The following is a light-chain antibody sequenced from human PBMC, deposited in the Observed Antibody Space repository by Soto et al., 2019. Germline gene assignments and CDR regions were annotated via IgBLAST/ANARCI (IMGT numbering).Light chain of an antibody. CDR3: QQFNSYPIT. J-gene: IGKJ5*01. CDR2: DAS. V-gene: IGKV1-13*02. CDR1: QGISSA. Sequence: AIQLTQSPSSLSASVGDRVTITCRASQGISSALAWYQQKPGKAPKLLIYDASSLESGVPTRFSGSGSGTDFTLTISSLQPEDFATYYCQQFNSYPITFGQGTRLEIK.